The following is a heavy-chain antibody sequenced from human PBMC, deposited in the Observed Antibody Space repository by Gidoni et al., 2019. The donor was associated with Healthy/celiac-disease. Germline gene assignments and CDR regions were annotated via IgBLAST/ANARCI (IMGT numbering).Heavy chain of an antibody. CDR2: MNPNSGNT. CDR1: GYTFTSYD. V-gene: IGHV1-8*01. D-gene: IGHD4-17*01. J-gene: IGHJ6*02. Sequence: QVQLVQSGAEVKKPGASVKVSCKASGYTFTSYDINWVRQATGQGLEWMGWMNPNSGNTGYAQKFQGRVTMTRNTSISTAYMELSSLRSEDTAVYYCARMGWGYYGDYVRPYSFGYYYYYYGMDVWGQGTTVTVSS. CDR3: ARMGWGYYGDYVRPYSFGYYYYYYGMDV.